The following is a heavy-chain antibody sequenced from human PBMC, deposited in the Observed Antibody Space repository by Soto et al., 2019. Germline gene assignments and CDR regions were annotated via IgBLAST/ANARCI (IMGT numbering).Heavy chain of an antibody. V-gene: IGHV4-59*12. CDR1: GGSISSYY. Sequence: PSETLSLTCIVSGGSISSYYWSWIRQPPGKGLEWIGYIYYSGSTNYNPSLKSRVTISVDTSKNQFSLKLSSVTAADTAVYYCARGGWGAAAGPGPFDYWGQGTLVTVSS. D-gene: IGHD6-13*01. J-gene: IGHJ4*02. CDR3: ARGGWGAAAGPGPFDY. CDR2: IYYSGST.